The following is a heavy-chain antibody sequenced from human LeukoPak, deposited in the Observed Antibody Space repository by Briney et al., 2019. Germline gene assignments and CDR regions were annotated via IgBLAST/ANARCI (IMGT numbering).Heavy chain of an antibody. CDR3: ARQGSGNGRYYFDY. CDR2: IIPILGIA. J-gene: IGHJ4*02. D-gene: IGHD2-15*01. CDR1: EGTFSSYA. Sequence: SVKVSCKASEGTFSSYAISWVRQAPGQGLEWMGRIIPILGIANYAQKFQGRVTITADKSTSTAYMELSSLRSEDTAVYYCARQGSGNGRYYFDYWGQGTLVTVSS. V-gene: IGHV1-69*04.